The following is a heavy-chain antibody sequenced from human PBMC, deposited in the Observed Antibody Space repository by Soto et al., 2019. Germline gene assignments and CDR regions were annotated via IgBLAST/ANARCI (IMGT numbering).Heavy chain of an antibody. CDR2: TYYRSKWYN. J-gene: IGHJ6*02. V-gene: IGHV6-1*01. Sequence: SQTLSLTCAISGDSVSSNSAAWNWIRQSPSRGLEWLGRTYYRSKWYNDYAVSVKSRITINPDTSKNQSSLQLNSVTPEDTAVYYCARHRIAVAHYYYYGMDVWGQGPTVTVSS. D-gene: IGHD6-19*01. CDR1: GDSVSSNSAA. CDR3: ARHRIAVAHYYYYGMDV.